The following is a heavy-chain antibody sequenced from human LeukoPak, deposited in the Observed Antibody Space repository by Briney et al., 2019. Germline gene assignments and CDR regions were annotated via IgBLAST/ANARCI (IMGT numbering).Heavy chain of an antibody. D-gene: IGHD2-15*01. CDR2: ISQNGYT. CDR1: GAYIGTYY. Sequence: PSETLSLTCTVSGAYIGTYYWSWIRQPPGKGLEWIGYISQNGYTLYTPSLKSRVTISRDTSENQFSLILSSVTAADTAVYYCTRHDVAPVIDHGMADWGQGTTVTVSS. CDR3: TRHDVAPVIDHGMAD. V-gene: IGHV4-59*08. J-gene: IGHJ6*02.